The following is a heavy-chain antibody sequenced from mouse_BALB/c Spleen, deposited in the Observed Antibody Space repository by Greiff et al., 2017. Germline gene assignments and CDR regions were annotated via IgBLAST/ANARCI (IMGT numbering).Heavy chain of an antibody. Sequence: EVQLVESGGGLVKPGGSLKLSCAASGFTFSSYAMSWVRQSPEQRLEWVAEISSGGSYTYYPDTVTGRFTITRDNAKNTLYLEMSSLRSEDTAMYYCARWGLYPYYYAMDYWGQGTSVTVSS. CDR2: ISSGGSYT. J-gene: IGHJ4*01. CDR1: GFTFSSYA. CDR3: ARWGLYPYYYAMDY. V-gene: IGHV5-9-4*01. D-gene: IGHD5-1*01.